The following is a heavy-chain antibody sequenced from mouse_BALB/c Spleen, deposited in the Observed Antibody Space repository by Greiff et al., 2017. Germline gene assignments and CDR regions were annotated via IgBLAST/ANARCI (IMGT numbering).Heavy chain of an antibody. CDR1: GYSITSGYY. CDR3: AKIPNYYWYFDV. D-gene: IGHD5-1-1*01. CDR2: ISYDGSN. Sequence: EVQLVESGPGLVKPSQSLSLTCSVTGYSITSGYYWNWIRQFPGNKLEWMGYISYDGSNNYNPSLKNRISITRDTSKNQFFLKLNSVTTEDTATYYCAKIPNYYWYFDVWGAGTTVTVSS. J-gene: IGHJ1*01. V-gene: IGHV3-6*02.